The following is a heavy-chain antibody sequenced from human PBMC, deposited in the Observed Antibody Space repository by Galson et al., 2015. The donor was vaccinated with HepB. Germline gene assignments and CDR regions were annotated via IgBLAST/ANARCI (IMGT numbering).Heavy chain of an antibody. D-gene: IGHD6-19*01. CDR1: GYTFTSYA. J-gene: IGHJ4*02. CDR3: ARDGLRSGWSPPFDY. V-gene: IGHV1-3*01. CDR2: INAGNGNT. Sequence: SVKVSCKASGYTFTSYAMHWVRQAPGQRLEWMGWINAGNGNTKYSQKFQGRVTITRDTSASTAYMELSSLRSEDTAVYYCARDGLRSGWSPPFDYWDQGTLVTVSS.